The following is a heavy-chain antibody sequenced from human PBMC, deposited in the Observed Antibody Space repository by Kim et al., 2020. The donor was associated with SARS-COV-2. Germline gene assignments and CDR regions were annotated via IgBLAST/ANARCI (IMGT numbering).Heavy chain of an antibody. V-gene: IGHV3-30*18. CDR2: ISYDGSNK. D-gene: IGHD2-2*01. CDR3: AKEITGYQLLFWFDP. Sequence: GGSLRLSCAASGFTFSSYGMHWVRQAPGKGLEWVAVISYDGSNKYYADSVKGRFTISRDNSKNTLYLQMNSLRAEDTAVYYCAKEITGYQLLFWFDPWGQVTLVTVSS. CDR1: GFTFSSYG. J-gene: IGHJ5*02.